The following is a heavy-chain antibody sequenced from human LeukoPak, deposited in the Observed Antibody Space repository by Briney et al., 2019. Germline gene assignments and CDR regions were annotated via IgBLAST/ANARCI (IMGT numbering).Heavy chain of an antibody. CDR2: IYTSGST. V-gene: IGHV4-4*07. J-gene: IGHJ4*02. CDR1: GGSISSYY. CDR3: ARHPLASYPDY. D-gene: IGHD2-2*01. Sequence: SETLSLTCTVSGGSISSYYWNWIRQPAGKGLEWIGRIYTSGSTIHNPSLKSRVTMSVDTSKNQFSLKLSSVTAADTAVYYCARHPLASYPDYWGQGTLVTVSS.